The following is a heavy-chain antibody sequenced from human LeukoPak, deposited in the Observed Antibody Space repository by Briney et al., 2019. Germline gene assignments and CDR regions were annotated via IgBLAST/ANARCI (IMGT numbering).Heavy chain of an antibody. Sequence: PSETLSLTCAVYGGSFSGYYWSWIRQPPGKGLEWIGEINHSGSTNYNPSLKSRVTISVDTSKNQFSLKLSSVTAADTAVYYCAYNPSPGLSYWGQGTLVTVSS. CDR3: AYNPSPGLSY. J-gene: IGHJ4*02. CDR2: INHSGST. CDR1: GGSFSGYY. V-gene: IGHV4-34*01. D-gene: IGHD1-1*01.